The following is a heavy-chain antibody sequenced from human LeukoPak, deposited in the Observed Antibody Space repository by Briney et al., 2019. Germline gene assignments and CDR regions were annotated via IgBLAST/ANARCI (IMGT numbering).Heavy chain of an antibody. J-gene: IGHJ4*02. CDR2: IIPIFGTA. CDR1: GYTFTSYG. CDR3: ARGEGGSFDY. V-gene: IGHV1-69*13. D-gene: IGHD2-15*01. Sequence: GASVKVSCKASGYTFTSYGISWVRQAPGQGLEWMGGIIPIFGTANYAQKFQGRVTITADESTSTAYMELSSLRSEDTAVYYCARGEGGSFDYWGQGTLVTVSS.